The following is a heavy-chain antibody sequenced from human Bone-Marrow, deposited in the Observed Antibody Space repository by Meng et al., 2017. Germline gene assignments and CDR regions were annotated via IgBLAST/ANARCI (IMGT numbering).Heavy chain of an antibody. CDR3: AREDSLDY. CDR1: GYSCTSYG. CDR2: INAYTGNT. Sequence: VSSASEVRNPGASVKGSFNGFGYSCTSYGIRWVGPAPGKGLEWMGWINAYTGNTNHAKKPQGRVNMTTDTSTSTAYMELRSLRSDDTAVYYCAREDSLDYWGQGTLVTVSS. V-gene: IGHV1-18*01. J-gene: IGHJ4*02.